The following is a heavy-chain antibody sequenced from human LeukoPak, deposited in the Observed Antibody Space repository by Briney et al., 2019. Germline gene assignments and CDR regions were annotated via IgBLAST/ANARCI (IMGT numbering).Heavy chain of an antibody. Sequence: GGSLRLSCAASGFTFSSYSMNWVRQAPGKGLEWVSYISSSSSTIYYADSVKGRFTISRDNARNSLYLQMNSLRAEDTAVYYCARERRDYGDRYYYYYGMDVWGQGTTVTVSS. J-gene: IGHJ6*02. CDR3: ARERRDYGDRYYYYYGMDV. D-gene: IGHD4-17*01. CDR2: ISSSSSTI. CDR1: GFTFSSYS. V-gene: IGHV3-48*04.